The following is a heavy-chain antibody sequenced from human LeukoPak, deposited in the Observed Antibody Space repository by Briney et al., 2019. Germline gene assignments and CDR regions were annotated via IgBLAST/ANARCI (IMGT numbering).Heavy chain of an antibody. J-gene: IGHJ3*02. CDR3: ARVNTYYYGSGVSRAFHM. Sequence: ASVKISCKASGYTFTSYDINWVRQATGQGLEWMGWMNPNSGNTGYAQKFQGSVNMTRNTSTSTAYMELSSLKSEDTAVYYCARVNTYYYGSGVSRAFHMWGQGTMVIVSS. CDR2: MNPNSGNT. V-gene: IGHV1-8*01. CDR1: GYTFTSYD. D-gene: IGHD3-10*01.